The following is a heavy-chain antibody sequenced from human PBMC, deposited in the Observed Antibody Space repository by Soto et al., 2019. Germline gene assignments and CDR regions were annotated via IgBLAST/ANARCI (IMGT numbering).Heavy chain of an antibody. CDR2: IYDSGST. Sequence: SETLSLTCTVSCGAISRSSYYWGWVRQPPGKGLEWIGSIYDSGSTYYNPSLKSRVTISADTSKNQFSLKLSSVNAADTAVYYCASQSPDSSGYYCVDYWGQGTLVTVSS. CDR1: CGAISRSSYY. CDR3: ASQSPDSSGYYCVDY. V-gene: IGHV4-39*01. J-gene: IGHJ4*02. D-gene: IGHD3-22*01.